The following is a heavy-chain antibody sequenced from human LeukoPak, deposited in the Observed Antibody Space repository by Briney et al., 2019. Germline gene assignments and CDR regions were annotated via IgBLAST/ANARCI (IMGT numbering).Heavy chain of an antibody. CDR1: GYTFTSYY. V-gene: IGHV1-46*01. Sequence: GASVKVSCKASGYTFTSYYMHWVRQAPGQGLEWMGIINPSGGSTSYAQKFQGRVTMTRDMSTSTVYMELSSLSSEDTAVYYCAMSLHIAAESTNWFDPWGQGTLVTVSS. J-gene: IGHJ5*02. CDR2: INPSGGST. CDR3: AMSLHIAAESTNWFDP. D-gene: IGHD6-13*01.